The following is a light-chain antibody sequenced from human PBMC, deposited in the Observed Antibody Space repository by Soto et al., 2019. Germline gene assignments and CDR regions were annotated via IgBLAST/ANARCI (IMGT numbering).Light chain of an antibody. V-gene: IGKV3-15*01. CDR1: QSVGSK. CDR2: DAS. J-gene: IGKJ5*01. CDR3: QPYNNWPPIT. Sequence: ETLMTQSPATLSASPGERATLSCRASQSVGSKLVWYQQKPGQALRLLIFDASTRATGVPDRFTGSGSGTEFTLTISSLQSEDFAVYYCQPYNNWPPITFGQGTRLEIK.